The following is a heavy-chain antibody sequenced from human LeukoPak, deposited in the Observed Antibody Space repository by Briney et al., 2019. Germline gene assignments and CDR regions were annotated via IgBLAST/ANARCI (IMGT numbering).Heavy chain of an antibody. CDR1: GFTFSSYW. D-gene: IGHD2-8*01. CDR2: IKQDGSEN. CDR3: ARLLYAITAFDI. Sequence: GGSLRLSCAASGFTFSSYWMSWVRQAPGKGLEWVANIKQDGSENYYVDSVKGRFTISRDNAKNSLYLQMNRLRAEDTAVNYCARLLYAITAFDIWGQETMVTVSS. J-gene: IGHJ3*02. V-gene: IGHV3-7*01.